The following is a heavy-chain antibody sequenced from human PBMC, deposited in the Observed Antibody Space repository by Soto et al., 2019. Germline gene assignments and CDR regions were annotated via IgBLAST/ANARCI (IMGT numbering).Heavy chain of an antibody. CDR2: IYWNDDK. V-gene: IGHV2-5*04. CDR3: AITRHHVPEDALDI. D-gene: IGHD3-10*01. CDR1: GFSLSASGVG. Sequence: SGPTLVNPTHTLTLTCTFSGFSLSASGVGVAWIRQPPGKALEWLALIYWNDDKRYRPSLKSRLTIAKDASKNQVVLTMTNMDTVDTGTYSCAITRHHVPEDALDIWGQGTMVTVSS. J-gene: IGHJ3*02.